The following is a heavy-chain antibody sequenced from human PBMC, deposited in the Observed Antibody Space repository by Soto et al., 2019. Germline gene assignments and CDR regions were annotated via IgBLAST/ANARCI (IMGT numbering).Heavy chain of an antibody. J-gene: IGHJ4*02. CDR2: IRSNTYIT. V-gene: IGHV3-23*01. CDR3: AKASGGGWPYYFDS. Sequence: GGSLRLSCAASGFPFNNHVIAWVRQAPGKGLEWGAAIRSNTYITYYPDSMRGRVTISRANSENTIFLQMNFLRAEDSAVYFCAKASGGGWPYYFDSWGPGALVTVSS. D-gene: IGHD6-25*01. CDR1: GFPFNNHV.